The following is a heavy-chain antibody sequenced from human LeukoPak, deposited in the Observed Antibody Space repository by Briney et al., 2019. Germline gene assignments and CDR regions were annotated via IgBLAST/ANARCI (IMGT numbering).Heavy chain of an antibody. D-gene: IGHD1-14*01. CDR2: IGSGGNDI. CDR1: GFSFSSYW. V-gene: IGHV3-74*03. Sequence: PGGSLRLSCVASGFSFSSYWMHWVRQDPGKGLVWISRIGSGGNDIKYADSVKGRFTISRDNAKNTLYLQMNSLRAEDTAVYYCARDQTQTGPTTVDHWGQGTQVTVSS. CDR3: ARDQTQTGPTTVDH. J-gene: IGHJ4*02.